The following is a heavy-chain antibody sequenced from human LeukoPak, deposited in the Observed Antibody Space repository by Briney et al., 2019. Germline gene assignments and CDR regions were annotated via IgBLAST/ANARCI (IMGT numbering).Heavy chain of an antibody. Sequence: ASVKVSCKTSGYTFTNYGISWVRQAPGQGLEWMGWISAYNGNTTYAQKLQGRVTMTTDTSTDTVFMELRSLRSDDTAVYYCARDMPYSSSSFIAEYFRHWGQGTPVTVSS. CDR1: GYTFTNYG. V-gene: IGHV1-18*01. CDR2: ISAYNGNT. D-gene: IGHD6-6*01. J-gene: IGHJ1*01. CDR3: ARDMPYSSSSFIAEYFRH.